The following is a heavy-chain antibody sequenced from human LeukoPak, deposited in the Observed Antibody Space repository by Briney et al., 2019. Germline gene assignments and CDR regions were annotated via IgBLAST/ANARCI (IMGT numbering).Heavy chain of an antibody. Sequence: GASVKVSCKASGGTFSSYAISWVRQAPGQGLEWMGRIIPIFGIANYAQKFQGRVTITADKSTSTAYMELSSLRSEDTAVYYCARGPYGDAVHYFDYWGQGTLVTVSS. CDR2: IIPIFGIA. CDR3: ARGPYGDAVHYFDY. V-gene: IGHV1-69*04. CDR1: GGTFSSYA. D-gene: IGHD4-17*01. J-gene: IGHJ4*02.